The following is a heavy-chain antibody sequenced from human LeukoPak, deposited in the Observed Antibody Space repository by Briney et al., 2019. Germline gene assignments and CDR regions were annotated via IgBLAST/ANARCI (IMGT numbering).Heavy chain of an antibody. Sequence: GASVKVSCKASGGTFSSYAISWVRQAPGQGLEWMGGIIPIFGTANYAQKFQGRVTITADESTSTAYMELSSLRSEDTAVYYCAAAHGSGSWDFDYWGQGTLVTVSS. CDR3: AAAHGSGSWDFDY. CDR1: GGTFSSYA. V-gene: IGHV1-69*01. J-gene: IGHJ4*02. CDR2: IIPIFGTA. D-gene: IGHD3-10*01.